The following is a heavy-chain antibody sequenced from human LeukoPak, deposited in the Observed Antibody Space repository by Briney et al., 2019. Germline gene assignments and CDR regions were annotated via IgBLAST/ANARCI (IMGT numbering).Heavy chain of an antibody. D-gene: IGHD3-22*01. V-gene: IGHV3-23*01. CDR2: ISGDGAHA. J-gene: IGHJ4*02. Sequence: GGSLRLSCAASGLTFSNYAMTWVRQTPEKGLEWVSAISGDGAHAYYTDSVRGRFTSPRDNSKNTVYLQMGSLRAEDMAVYYCARGGYYDRRSHYDYWGQGTLVTVSS. CDR1: GLTFSNYA. CDR3: ARGGYYDRRSHYDY.